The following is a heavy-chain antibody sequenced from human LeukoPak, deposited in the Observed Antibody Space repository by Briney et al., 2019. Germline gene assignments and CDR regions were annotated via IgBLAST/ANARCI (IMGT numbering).Heavy chain of an antibody. J-gene: IGHJ3*02. V-gene: IGHV3-30-3*01. CDR1: GFTFSSYA. CDR3: AKTYMWSIDAFHI. Sequence: GGSLRLSCAASGFTFSSYAMHWVRQAPGKGLEWVAVISYDGSNKYYADSVKGRFTISRDNSKNTLFLQLNSLRAEDAAVYYCAKTYMWSIDAFHIWGQGTMVTVSS. CDR2: ISYDGSNK. D-gene: IGHD2-8*02.